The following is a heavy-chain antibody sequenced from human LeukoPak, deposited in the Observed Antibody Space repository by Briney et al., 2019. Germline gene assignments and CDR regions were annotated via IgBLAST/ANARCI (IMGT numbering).Heavy chain of an antibody. CDR3: ARVAVAGRGRKTRLGYFDY. D-gene: IGHD6-19*01. Sequence: GASVKVSCKASGYTFTSYDINWVRQATGQGLEWMGWMNPNSGNTGYAQKFQGRVTITRNTSISTAYMELSSLRSEDTAVYYCARVAVAGRGRKTRLGYFDYWGQGTLVTVSS. CDR1: GYTFTSYD. V-gene: IGHV1-8*03. J-gene: IGHJ4*02. CDR2: MNPNSGNT.